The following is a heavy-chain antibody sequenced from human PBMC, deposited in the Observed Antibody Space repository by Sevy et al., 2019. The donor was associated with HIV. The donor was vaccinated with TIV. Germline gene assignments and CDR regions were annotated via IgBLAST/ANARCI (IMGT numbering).Heavy chain of an antibody. CDR2: ISSSGSTI. D-gene: IGHD6-19*01. V-gene: IGHV3-48*03. J-gene: IGHJ4*02. CDR3: TSARAGVAVAGDPPFFDY. Sequence: GGSLRLSCAASAFTFSSYEMNWVRQAPGKGLEWVSYISSSGSTIYYADSVKGRFTISRDNAKNSLYLQMNSLRAEDTAVYYGTSARAGVAVAGDPPFFDYWGQGTLVTVSS. CDR1: AFTFSSYE.